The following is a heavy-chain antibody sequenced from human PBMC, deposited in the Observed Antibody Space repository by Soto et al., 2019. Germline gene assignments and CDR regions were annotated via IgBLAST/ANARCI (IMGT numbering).Heavy chain of an antibody. V-gene: IGHV1-18*01. J-gene: IGHJ6*03. CDR3: ARVSYGSGTPYYSYMDV. CDR1: GYTFTSYG. D-gene: IGHD6-13*01. Sequence: QVQLVQSGAEVKKPGASVKVSCKASGYTFTSYGISWVRQAPGQGLEWMGWISAYNGNTNYAQKLQGRVTMTTDTSTSTAYMELRSLRSDDTAVYYCARVSYGSGTPYYSYMDVWGKGTTVTVSS. CDR2: ISAYNGNT.